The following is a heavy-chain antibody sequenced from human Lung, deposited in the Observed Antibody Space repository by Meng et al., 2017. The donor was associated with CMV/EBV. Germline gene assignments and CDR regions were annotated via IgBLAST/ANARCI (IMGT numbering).Heavy chain of an antibody. Sequence: GGSLRLXCAASGFSFAAYNIHWVRQAPGKGLEWVTIIKNDGGNDEKYYADSVMGRFTISGDISKNTVYLQMNSLKPEDTAVYYCAKDFKGHFTMEVWGQGKXVNGAS. D-gene: IGHD3-10*01. J-gene: IGHJ4*02. V-gene: IGHV3-30*02. CDR2: IKNDGGNDEK. CDR3: AKDFKGHFTMEV. CDR1: GFSFAAYN.